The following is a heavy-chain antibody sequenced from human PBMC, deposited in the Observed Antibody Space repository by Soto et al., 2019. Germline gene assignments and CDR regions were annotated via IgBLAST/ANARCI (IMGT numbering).Heavy chain of an antibody. CDR2: ISSSGSTI. V-gene: IGHV3-11*01. D-gene: IGHD3-3*01. Sequence: AGGSLRLSCAASGFTFSDYYMSWIRQAPGKGLEWVSYISSSGSTIYYADSVKGRFTISRDNAKNSLYLQMNSLRAEDTAVYYCARERTIFGVVYFDYWGQGTLVTVSS. J-gene: IGHJ4*02. CDR1: GFTFSDYY. CDR3: ARERTIFGVVYFDY.